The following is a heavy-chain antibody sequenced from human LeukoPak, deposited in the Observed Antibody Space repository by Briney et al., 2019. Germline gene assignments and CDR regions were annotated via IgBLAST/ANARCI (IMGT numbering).Heavy chain of an antibody. CDR2: IYYSGST. J-gene: IGHJ6*03. V-gene: IGHV4-59*12. CDR1: GGSISSYY. D-gene: IGHD6-19*01. Sequence: PSETLSLTCTVSGGSISSYYWSWLRQPPGKGLEWIGYIYYSGSTNYNPSLKSRVTISVDTSKNQFSLKLSSVTAADTAVCYCARETDSSVWFNYYYYMDVWGKGTTVTISS. CDR3: ARETDSSVWFNYYYYMDV.